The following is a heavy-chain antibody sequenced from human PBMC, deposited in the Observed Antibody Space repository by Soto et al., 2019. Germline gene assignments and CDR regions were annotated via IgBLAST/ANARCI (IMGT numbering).Heavy chain of an antibody. D-gene: IGHD6-13*01. Sequence: GGSLRLSCAASGCTFISYAMSWVRQAPGKGLEWVSAISGSGGSTYYADSVKGRFTISRDNSKNTLYLQMNSLRAEDTAVYYCAKESSQQQLVPAWGQGTLVTVSS. V-gene: IGHV3-23*01. J-gene: IGHJ4*02. CDR3: AKESSQQQLVPA. CDR1: GCTFISYA. CDR2: ISGSGGST.